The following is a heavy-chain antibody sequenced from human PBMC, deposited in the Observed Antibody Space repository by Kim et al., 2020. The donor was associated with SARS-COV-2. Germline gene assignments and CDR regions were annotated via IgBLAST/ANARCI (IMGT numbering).Heavy chain of an antibody. D-gene: IGHD3-22*01. J-gene: IGHJ4*02. CDR3: AKSNSGYYAYLYS. CDR1: GFTFSTYG. CDR2: ISGSGGTT. Sequence: GGSLRLSCAAYGFTFSTYGMSWVRQAPDKGLEWVSVISGSGGTTYYSDSVKGRFTISRDNSKNTLYLQMNSLRAEDTAAYYCAKSNSGYYAYLYSLGQG. V-gene: IGHV3-23*01.